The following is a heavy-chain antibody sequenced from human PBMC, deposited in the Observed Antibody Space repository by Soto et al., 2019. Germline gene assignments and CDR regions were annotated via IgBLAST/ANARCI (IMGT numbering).Heavy chain of an antibody. CDR2: IYYSGST. J-gene: IGHJ4*02. V-gene: IGHV4-59*01. Sequence: PSETLSLTCTVSGGSMSSYYWSWIRQPPGKGLEWIGYIYYSGSTNYNPSLKSRVTISVDTSKNQFSLKLSSVTAADTAVYYCARGGGYDLYYFDYWGQGTLVTVSS. D-gene: IGHD5-12*01. CDR3: ARGGGYDLYYFDY. CDR1: GGSMSSYY.